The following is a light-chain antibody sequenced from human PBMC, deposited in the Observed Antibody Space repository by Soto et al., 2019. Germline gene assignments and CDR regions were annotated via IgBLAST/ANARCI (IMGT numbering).Light chain of an antibody. CDR3: ATWDDSLDGPV. V-gene: IGLV1-44*01. J-gene: IGLJ3*02. CDR2: SND. CDR1: GSGIGGNT. Sequence: QSVLTQPPSATGTPGQTVTVSCSGRGSGIGGNTVSWYQQLPGTAPRLLIHSNDRRPSGVPDRFSGSKSGASASLAISGLQSEDEADYYCATWDDSLDGPVFGGGTKLPVL.